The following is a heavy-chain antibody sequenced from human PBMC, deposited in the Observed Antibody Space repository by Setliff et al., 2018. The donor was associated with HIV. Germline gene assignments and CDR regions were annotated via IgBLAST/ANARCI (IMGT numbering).Heavy chain of an antibody. CDR1: GGSVNDFY. J-gene: IGHJ4*02. CDR3: ATLDHSGGNFLAY. CDR2: IHSSGST. V-gene: IGHV4-4*09. D-gene: IGHD2-21*02. Sequence: KTSETLSLTCTVSGGSVNDFYCNWIRQPPGKGPEWIGYIHSSGSTIYNPSLKSRITIPLDTSKEQFSLELSSATAADTAVYYCATLDHSGGNFLAYWGQGSLVTVSS.